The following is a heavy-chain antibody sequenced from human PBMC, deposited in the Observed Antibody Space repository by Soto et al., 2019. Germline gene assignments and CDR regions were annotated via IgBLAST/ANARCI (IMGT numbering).Heavy chain of an antibody. J-gene: IGHJ4*02. CDR2: IIPIFGTA. CDR3: ARVGGSGPPFDY. V-gene: IGHV1-69*13. D-gene: IGHD6-19*01. CDR1: GGTFSSYA. Sequence: SVMVSCKASGGTFSSYAISWVRQATGEGLEWMGGIIPIFGTANYAQKFQGRVTITADESTSTAYMELSSLRSEDTAVYYCARVGGSGPPFDYWGQGTLVTVSS.